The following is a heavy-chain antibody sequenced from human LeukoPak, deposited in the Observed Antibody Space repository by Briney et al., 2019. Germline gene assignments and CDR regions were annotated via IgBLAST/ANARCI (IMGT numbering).Heavy chain of an antibody. D-gene: IGHD4-17*01. CDR2: ISGSGGST. CDR3: AKDPHGDYVYFDY. CDR1: GFTFSSYA. J-gene: IGHJ4*02. V-gene: IGHV3-23*01. Sequence: GGSLRLSCAVSGFTFSSYAMSWVRQAPGKGLEWVSAISGSGGSTYYADSVKGRFTISRDNSKNTLYLQMNSLRAEDTAVYYCAKDPHGDYVYFDYWGQGTLVTVSS.